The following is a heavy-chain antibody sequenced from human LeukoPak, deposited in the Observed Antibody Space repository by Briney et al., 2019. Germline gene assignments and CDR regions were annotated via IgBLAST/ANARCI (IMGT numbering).Heavy chain of an antibody. CDR2: VNSDSGGT. Sequence: ASVKISSEASGYTFTAYYIHWRRQAPGQGREWMGWVNSDSGGTNNAQKLQGRVTMTMDTSINTAYMQLSSLRSDHTALYYCARAIKVVSGLAAWFDRWGQGTLVIVCS. D-gene: IGHD5/OR15-5a*01. J-gene: IGHJ5*02. V-gene: IGHV1-2*02. CDR3: ARAIKVVSGLAAWFDR. CDR1: GYTFTAYY.